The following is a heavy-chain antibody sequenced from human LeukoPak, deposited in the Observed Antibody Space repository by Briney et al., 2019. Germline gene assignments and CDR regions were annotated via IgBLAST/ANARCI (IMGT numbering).Heavy chain of an antibody. D-gene: IGHD3-22*01. V-gene: IGHV4-4*07. Sequence: SETLSLTCTVSGGSISSYYWSWIRQPAGKGLEWIGRIYTSGSTNYNPSLKSRVTMSVDTSKNQFSLKLSSVTAADTAVYYCARGKTITAKSHYYDSSGYYYDYWGQGTLVTVSS. CDR2: IYTSGST. J-gene: IGHJ4*02. CDR1: GGSISSYY. CDR3: ARGKTITAKSHYYDSSGYYYDY.